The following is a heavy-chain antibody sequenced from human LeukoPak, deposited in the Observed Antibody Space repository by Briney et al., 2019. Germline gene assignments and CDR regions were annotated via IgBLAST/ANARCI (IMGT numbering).Heavy chain of an antibody. Sequence: SETLSLTCAVYGGSFSGYYWRWIRQPPGKGLEWIGEINHSGSTNYNPSLKSRVTISVDTSKNQFSLKLSSVTAADTAVYYCARLGGYYASTPGDYWGQGTLVTVSS. CDR3: ARLGGYYASTPGDY. V-gene: IGHV4-34*01. D-gene: IGHD3-22*01. J-gene: IGHJ4*02. CDR1: GGSFSGYY. CDR2: INHSGST.